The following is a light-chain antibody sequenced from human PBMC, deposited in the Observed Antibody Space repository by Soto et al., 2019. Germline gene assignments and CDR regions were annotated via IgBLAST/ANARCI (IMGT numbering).Light chain of an antibody. CDR1: SSDVGSYNL. Sequence: QSALTQPATVSGSPGQSITISCAGTSSDVGSYNLVSWYQQHPGKAPKLMIYEFSKRHSRVSNRFFGSKSGNTAALTISGLQAEDEAYYYGVSYACISPWVFGGATQMTV. CDR2: EFS. V-gene: IGLV2-23*02. CDR3: VSYACISPWV. J-gene: IGLJ3*02.